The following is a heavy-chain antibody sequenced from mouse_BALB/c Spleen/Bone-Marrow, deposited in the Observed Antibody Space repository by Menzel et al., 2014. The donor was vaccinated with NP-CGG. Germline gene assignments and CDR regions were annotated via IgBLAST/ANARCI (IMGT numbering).Heavy chain of an antibody. V-gene: IGHV1-80*01. CDR2: IYPGDGDT. D-gene: IGHD1-1*01. J-gene: IGHJ3*01. CDR1: GYAFSSYW. CDR3: AGEDGSSPFAY. Sequence: QVQLKESGAELVRPGSSVKISCKASGYAFSSYWMNWVKQRPGQGLEWIGQIYPGDGDTNYNGKFKGKATLTADKSSSTAYMQLSSLTSEDSAVYFCAGEDGSSPFAYWGQGTLVTVSA.